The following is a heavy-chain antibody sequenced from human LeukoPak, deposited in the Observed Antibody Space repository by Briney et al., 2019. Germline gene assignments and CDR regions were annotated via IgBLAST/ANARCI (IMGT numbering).Heavy chain of an antibody. Sequence: PSETLSLTCTVSGGSISSYYWSWIRQPPGKGLEWIGYIYYSGSTNYNPSLKSRVTISVDPSKNQFSLKLSSVTAADTAVYYCARLTTPERVVAATFGGWFDPWGQGTLVTVSS. D-gene: IGHD2-15*01. CDR1: GGSISSYY. V-gene: IGHV4-59*08. CDR2: IYYSGST. J-gene: IGHJ5*02. CDR3: ARLTTPERVVAATFGGWFDP.